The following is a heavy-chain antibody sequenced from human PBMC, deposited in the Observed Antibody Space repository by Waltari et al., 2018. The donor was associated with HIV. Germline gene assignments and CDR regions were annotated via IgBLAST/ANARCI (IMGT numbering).Heavy chain of an antibody. CDR2: FEPEQGKT. CDR3: TTEGLYCSGGTCYSRFDP. J-gene: IGHJ5*02. V-gene: IGHV1-24*01. D-gene: IGHD2-15*01. CDR1: GYTLSELS. Sequence: QVPLVQSGAEVKKPGASVKVSCKVSGYTLSELSMHWVRQAPGKGLEWMGGFEPEQGKTIYAQNFQGRVTMTEDAATDTAYMGLSSLRSEDTAVYYCTTEGLYCSGGTCYSRFDPWGQGTLVTVSS.